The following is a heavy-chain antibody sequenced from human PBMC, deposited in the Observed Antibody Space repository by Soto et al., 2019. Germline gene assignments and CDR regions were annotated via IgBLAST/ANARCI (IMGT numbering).Heavy chain of an antibody. CDR2: IWYDGSNK. V-gene: IGHV3-33*01. Sequence: GGSLRLSCAASGFTFSSYGMHWVRQAPGKGLEWVAVIWYDGSNKYYADSVKGRFTISRDNSKNTLYLQMNSLRAEDTAVYYCARAAVYYYDSSGQSYFDYWGQGTLVTVSS. J-gene: IGHJ4*02. CDR3: ARAAVYYYDSSGQSYFDY. CDR1: GFTFSSYG. D-gene: IGHD3-22*01.